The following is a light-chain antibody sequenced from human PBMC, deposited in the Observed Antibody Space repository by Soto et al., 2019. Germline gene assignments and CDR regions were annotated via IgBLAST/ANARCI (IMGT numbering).Light chain of an antibody. J-gene: IGKJ3*01. CDR3: QHRNNRPFS. Sequence: DIVMTQSPLSLPVTPGEPASISCRSSQSLLHSNGYNYLAWYQQRPGQAPRLLIYDASNRATGIPARFSGSGSGTDFTLTISSLEPEDFAVYYCQHRNNRPFSFGPGTKVDIK. CDR2: DAS. V-gene: IGKV3-11*01. CDR1: QSLLHSNGYNY.